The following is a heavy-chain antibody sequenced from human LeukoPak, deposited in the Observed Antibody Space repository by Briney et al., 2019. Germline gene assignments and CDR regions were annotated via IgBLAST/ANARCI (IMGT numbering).Heavy chain of an antibody. Sequence: GGSLRLSCAASASTFSRYWMSWVRQTPEKGLEWVANIKEDGSEKNYVDSVKGRFTISRDNAKNSLYLQMNSLRAEDTAVYYCASAAGWELGYWGQGTLVTVSS. D-gene: IGHD3-10*01. CDR1: ASTFSRYW. V-gene: IGHV3-7*01. CDR3: ASAAGWELGY. CDR2: IKEDGSEK. J-gene: IGHJ4*02.